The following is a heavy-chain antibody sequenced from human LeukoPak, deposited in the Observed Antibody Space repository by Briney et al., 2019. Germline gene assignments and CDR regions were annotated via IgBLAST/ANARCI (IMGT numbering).Heavy chain of an antibody. CDR1: DFTFANYA. Sequence: PGGSLRLSCVGSDFTFANYAMTWVRLTPGKGLEWASSIKGSGSYAMYADSVSGRFTTSRDNSRNTIFLQMTSLRAEDTAIYYCGRDPNGDYIGAFEFWGLGTLVSVSS. D-gene: IGHD4-17*01. V-gene: IGHV3-23*01. CDR3: GRDPNGDYIGAFEF. J-gene: IGHJ3*01. CDR2: IKGSGSYA.